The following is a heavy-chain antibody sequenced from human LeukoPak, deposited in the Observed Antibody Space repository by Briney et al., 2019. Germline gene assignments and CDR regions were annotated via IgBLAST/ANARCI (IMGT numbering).Heavy chain of an antibody. J-gene: IGHJ4*02. CDR2: INPNSGGT. CDR1: GYTFTGYY. D-gene: IGHD3-10*01. Sequence: GASVKVSCKASGYTFTGYYMHWVRQAPGQGLEWMRWINPNSGGTNYAQKFQGRVTMTRDTSISTAYMELSRLRSDDTAVYYCARGEVRYYYGSGSPQDNDYWGQGTLVTVSS. CDR3: ARGEVRYYYGSGSPQDNDY. V-gene: IGHV1-2*02.